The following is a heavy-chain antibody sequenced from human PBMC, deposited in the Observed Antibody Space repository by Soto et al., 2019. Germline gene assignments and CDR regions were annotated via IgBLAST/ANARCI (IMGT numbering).Heavy chain of an antibody. D-gene: IGHD1-26*01. CDR3: TTGLPYSGSS. J-gene: IGHJ4*02. CDR1: GFSVSSSH. CDR2: IYSGGTT. Sequence: PGGSLRLSCAASGFSVSSSHMTWVRQAPGKGLEWVSVIYSGGTTYYAVSVKGRFTISRDNSKNTLYLQMNSLKMEDTAVYYCTTGLPYSGSSWGQGTLVTVSS. V-gene: IGHV3-53*01.